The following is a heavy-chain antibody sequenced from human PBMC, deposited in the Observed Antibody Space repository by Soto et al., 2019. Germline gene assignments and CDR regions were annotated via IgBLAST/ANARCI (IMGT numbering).Heavy chain of an antibody. CDR3: ASGEAYGDIVVVVAAPDYGMDV. D-gene: IGHD2-15*01. J-gene: IGHJ6*02. CDR1: GGTFSSYA. CDR2: IIPIFGTA. Sequence: SLKVSCKASGGTFSSYAISWVLQAPGQGLEWMGGIIPIFGTANYAQKFQGRVTITADESTSTAYMELSSLRSEDTAVYYCASGEAYGDIVVVVAAPDYGMDVWGQGXTVTVYS. V-gene: IGHV1-69*13.